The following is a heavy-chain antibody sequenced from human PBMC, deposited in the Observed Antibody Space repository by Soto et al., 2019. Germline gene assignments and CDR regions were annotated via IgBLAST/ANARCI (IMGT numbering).Heavy chain of an antibody. Sequence: ASVQVSCKASGYTFTSYDINWVRQATGQGLEWMGWMNPNSGNTGYAQKFQGRVTMTRNTSISTAYMELSSLRSEDTAVYYCARAATMVRGVSSRRWFDPWGQGTLVTVSS. D-gene: IGHD3-10*01. CDR3: ARAATMVRGVSSRRWFDP. CDR2: MNPNSGNT. J-gene: IGHJ5*02. CDR1: GYTFTSYD. V-gene: IGHV1-8*01.